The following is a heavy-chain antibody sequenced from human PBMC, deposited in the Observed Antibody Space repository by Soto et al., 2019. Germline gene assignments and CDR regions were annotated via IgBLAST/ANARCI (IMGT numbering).Heavy chain of an antibody. CDR3: ARRKAAASPRYGMDV. D-gene: IGHD6-13*01. V-gene: IGHV1-2*04. J-gene: IGHJ6*02. CDR1: GYTFTGYY. CDR2: INPNSGGT. Sequence: ASVKVSCKASGYTFTGYYMHWVRQAPGQGLEWMGWINPNSGGTNYAQKFQGWVTMTRDTSISTAYMELSRLRSDDTAVYYCARRKAAASPRYGMDVWGQGTTVTVSS.